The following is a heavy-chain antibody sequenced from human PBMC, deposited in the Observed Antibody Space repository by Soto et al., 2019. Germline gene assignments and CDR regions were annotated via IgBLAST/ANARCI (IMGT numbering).Heavy chain of an antibody. CDR3: ATLQGTYYYGSGSYYLPY. Sequence: GGSLSLSYATSGFTFSGYFMSWVRQAPGKGLEWVSAISGSGGSTYYADSVKGRFTISRDNSKNTLYLQMNSLRAEDTAVYYCATLQGTYYYGSGSYYLPYWGQGTLVTVSS. D-gene: IGHD3-10*01. V-gene: IGHV3-23*01. J-gene: IGHJ4*02. CDR1: GFTFSGYF. CDR2: ISGSGGST.